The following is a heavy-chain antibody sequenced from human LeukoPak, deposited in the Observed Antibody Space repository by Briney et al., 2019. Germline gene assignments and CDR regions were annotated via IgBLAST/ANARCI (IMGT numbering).Heavy chain of an antibody. J-gene: IGHJ4*02. D-gene: IGHD3-9*01. Sequence: GGSLRLSCTASGFTFGDYAMSWVRQAPGKGLEWVGFIRSKAYGGTTEYAASVKGRFTIPRDDSKSIAYLQMNSLKTEDTAVYYCTRVSESPLRYFDWLSYYFDYWGQGTLVTVSS. CDR2: IRSKAYGGTT. V-gene: IGHV3-49*04. CDR3: TRVSESPLRYFDWLSYYFDY. CDR1: GFTFGDYA.